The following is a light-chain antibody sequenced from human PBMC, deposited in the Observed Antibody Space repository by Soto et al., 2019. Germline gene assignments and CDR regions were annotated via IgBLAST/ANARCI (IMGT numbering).Light chain of an antibody. CDR3: SSFAGSNTWV. CDR1: RGDVGGYDF. Sequence: HSALTQPPSASGSPGQSVTISCTGSRGDVGGYDFVSWYQQYPGKAPKLLIFEVRNRPSGVPDRFSGSKSGNTASLTVSGLQADDEADYYCSSFAGSNTWVFGGGTKLTVL. CDR2: EVR. J-gene: IGLJ3*02. V-gene: IGLV2-8*01.